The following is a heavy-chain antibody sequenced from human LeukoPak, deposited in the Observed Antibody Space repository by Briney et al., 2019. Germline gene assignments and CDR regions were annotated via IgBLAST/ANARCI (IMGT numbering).Heavy chain of an antibody. Sequence: GGSLRLSCAASGLTFSSHWMHWVRQAPGKGLVWVSRINSDGSSTSYADSVKGRFTISRDNAKNTLYLQMNSLRAEDTAVYYCARDPIGYGDYGRFDYWGQGTLVTVSS. V-gene: IGHV3-74*01. J-gene: IGHJ4*02. D-gene: IGHD4-17*01. CDR2: INSDGSST. CDR1: GLTFSSHW. CDR3: ARDPIGYGDYGRFDY.